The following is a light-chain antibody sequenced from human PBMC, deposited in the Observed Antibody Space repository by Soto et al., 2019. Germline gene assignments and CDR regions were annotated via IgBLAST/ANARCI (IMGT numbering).Light chain of an antibody. CDR2: RNN. CDR1: SSNIGYNY. J-gene: IGLJ2*01. V-gene: IGLV1-47*01. CDR3: ATWDDSLSGVV. Sequence: QSVLTQPPSASGTPGQRVTISCSGGSSNIGYNYVYWYQHLPGTAPKLLIYRNNQRPSGVPDRFSGSKSGTSASLAISGLRSEDEGYYYCATWDDSLSGVVFGGGTKVTVL.